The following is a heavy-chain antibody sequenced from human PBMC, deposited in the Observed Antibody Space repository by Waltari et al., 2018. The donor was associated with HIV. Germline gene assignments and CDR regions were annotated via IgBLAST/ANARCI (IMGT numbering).Heavy chain of an antibody. CDR3: TTHCSSTSCYLLDY. V-gene: IGHV3-15*01. D-gene: IGHD2-2*01. Sequence: QAPGKGLEWVGRIKSKTDGGTTDYAAPVKGRFTISRDDSKNTLYLQMNSLKTEDTAVYYCTTHCSSTSCYLLDYWGQGTLVTVSS. CDR2: IKSKTDGGTT. J-gene: IGHJ4*02.